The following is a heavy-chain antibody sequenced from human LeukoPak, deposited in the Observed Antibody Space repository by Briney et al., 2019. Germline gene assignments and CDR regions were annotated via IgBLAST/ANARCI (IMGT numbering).Heavy chain of an antibody. Sequence: SETLSLTCTVSGDSISAYYWSWIRQPAGRGLGWIGRIHASGSTRYNPSLKSRVTMSVDTSKNQFSLKLTSVTAADTALYFCARGMSAAYDYNWFDSWGQGTLVTVSS. V-gene: IGHV4-4*07. CDR3: ARGMSAAYDYNWFDS. CDR2: IHASGST. D-gene: IGHD5-12*01. J-gene: IGHJ5*01. CDR1: GDSISAYY.